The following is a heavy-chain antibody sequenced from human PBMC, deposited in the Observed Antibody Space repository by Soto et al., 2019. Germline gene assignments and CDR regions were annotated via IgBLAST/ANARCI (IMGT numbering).Heavy chain of an antibody. CDR2: VSGGSGVT. Sequence: EMQLLESGGGLVQPGGSLRLSCVVSGFSFSTYGVTWVRQAPGKGLEWVCGVSGGSGVTHYTDSVKGRVTISGDDSENTVSMQVNRLSGEDTAVDYCTRWNGYGDLWGQGTLVTV. CDR3: TRWNGYGDL. J-gene: IGHJ5*02. CDR1: GFSFSTYG. D-gene: IGHD1-1*01. V-gene: IGHV3-23*01.